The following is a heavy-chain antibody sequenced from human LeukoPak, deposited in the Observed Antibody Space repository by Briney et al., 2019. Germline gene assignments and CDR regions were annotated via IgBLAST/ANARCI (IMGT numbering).Heavy chain of an antibody. D-gene: IGHD3-10*01. J-gene: IGHJ4*02. CDR1: GFTFSSYS. CDR2: ISSSSSYI. V-gene: IGHV3-21*01. CDR3: ARDLRITMVRGVNEDY. Sequence: GGSLRLSCAASGFTFSSYSVNWVRQAPGKGLEWVSSISSSSSYIYYADSVKGRFTISRDNAKNSLYLQMNSLRAEDTAVYYCARDLRITMVRGVNEDYWGQGTLVTVSS.